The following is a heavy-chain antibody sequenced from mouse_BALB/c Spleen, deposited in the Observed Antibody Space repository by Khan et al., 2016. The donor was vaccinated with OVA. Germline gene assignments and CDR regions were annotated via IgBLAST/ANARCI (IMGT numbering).Heavy chain of an antibody. Sequence: VQLQQSGTVLARPGTSVRMSCKASGYIFTDYLIHWVKQRPGQGLEWIGSIYPGNNDTNYNQKFKDKAKLTSVPSASTAYMDFSSLTNEDSAVFYCARAGYAAFDFWGQGTLVTLSA. CDR1: GYIFTDYL. D-gene: IGHD2-14*01. CDR2: IYPGNNDT. V-gene: IGHV1-5*01. CDR3: ARAGYAAFDF. J-gene: IGHJ3*01.